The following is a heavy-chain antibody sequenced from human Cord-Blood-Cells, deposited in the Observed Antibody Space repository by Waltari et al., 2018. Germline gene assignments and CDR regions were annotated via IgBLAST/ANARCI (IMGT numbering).Heavy chain of an antibody. CDR2: IYSGGST. Sequence: EVQLVESGGGLIQPGGSLRLSCAASGFTVSSNYMSWVRQDPGKGLEWVSVIYSGGSTYYADSVKGRFTISRDNSKNTLYLQMNSLRAEDTAVYYCARAISGSYDDAFDIWGQGTMVTVSS. CDR3: ARAISGSYDDAFDI. CDR1: GFTVSSNY. J-gene: IGHJ3*02. D-gene: IGHD1-26*01. V-gene: IGHV3-53*01.